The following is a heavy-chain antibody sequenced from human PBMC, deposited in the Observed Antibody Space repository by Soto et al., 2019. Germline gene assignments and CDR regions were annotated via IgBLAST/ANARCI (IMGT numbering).Heavy chain of an antibody. CDR3: VRGGSCTNGVCSVFDY. D-gene: IGHD2-8*01. V-gene: IGHV4-31*03. CDR1: GGSVSSVGYY. Sequence: SSETLSLTCTVSGGSVSSVGYYWSWIRQHPGKGLEWIGYITYSGNTYYNPSLESRVTMSADTSMNQFSLKLSSVTAADTAVYFCVRGGSCTNGVCSVFDYWGQGTLVTVSS. J-gene: IGHJ4*02. CDR2: ITYSGNT.